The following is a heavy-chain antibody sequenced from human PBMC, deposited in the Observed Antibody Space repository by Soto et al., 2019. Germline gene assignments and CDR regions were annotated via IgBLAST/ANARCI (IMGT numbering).Heavy chain of an antibody. CDR3: ARHPDPKSYNPPPLDYYEGRDV. V-gene: IGHV5-51*01. CDR2: IYPGDSDT. J-gene: IGHJ6*04. D-gene: IGHD1-1*01. Sequence: GESLKISCKGSGYSFTSYWIGWVRQMPGKGLEWMGIIYPGDSDTRYSPSFQGQVTISADKSISTAYLQWSSLKASDTAMYYCARHPDPKSYNPPPLDYYEGRDVGGRGPRVT. CDR1: GYSFTSYW.